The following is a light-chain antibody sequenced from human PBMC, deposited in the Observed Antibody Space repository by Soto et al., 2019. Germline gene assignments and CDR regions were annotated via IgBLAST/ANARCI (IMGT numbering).Light chain of an antibody. CDR2: DAS. Sequence: IVMTQSPATLSVSPGERATLSCRASQSFSSYLAWYQQKPGQAPRLLIYDASTRATGVPARFSGSGSGTKFTLTINSLQSEDFAIYYCQQYTQWPLTFGGVTKVDIK. J-gene: IGKJ4*01. CDR3: QQYTQWPLT. V-gene: IGKV3-15*01. CDR1: QSFSSY.